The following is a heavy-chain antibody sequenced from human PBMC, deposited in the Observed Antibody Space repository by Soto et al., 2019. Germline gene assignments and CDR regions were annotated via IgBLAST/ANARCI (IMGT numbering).Heavy chain of an antibody. CDR1: GFSFG. Sequence: GGSLRLSCAASGFSFGMNWVGQAPGKGLEWVSYISSSSRTIYYADSVKGRFTIYRDNAKNSMYLQMNGLRAEDAAVYYCTTVNTSPRATYYYYMDVWGKGTSVTVSS. CDR3: TTVNTSPRATYYYYMDV. CDR2: ISSSSRTI. J-gene: IGHJ6*03. V-gene: IGHV3-48*03.